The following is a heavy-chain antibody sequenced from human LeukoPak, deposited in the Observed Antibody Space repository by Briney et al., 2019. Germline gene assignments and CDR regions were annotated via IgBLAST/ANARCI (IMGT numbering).Heavy chain of an antibody. V-gene: IGHV3-23*01. CDR2: ISNSDYST. J-gene: IGHJ4*02. Sequence: PGGSLRLSCAVSGFTLNSYAMSWVRQAPTKGLEWVSTISNSDYSTYYADSVRGRFTISRDNSKNTLYLQMNSLRAEDTAVYYCARDLRGQEDYWGQGTLVTVSS. CDR3: ARDLRGQEDY. CDR1: GFTLNSYA.